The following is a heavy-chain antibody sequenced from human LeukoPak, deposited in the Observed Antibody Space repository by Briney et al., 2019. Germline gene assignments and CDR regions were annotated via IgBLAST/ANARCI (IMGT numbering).Heavy chain of an antibody. V-gene: IGHV4-39*07. CDR1: GGSISSSSYY. Sequence: PSETLSLTCTVSGGSISSSSYYWGWIRQPPGKGLEWIGSIYYSGSTYYNPSLKSRVTISVDTSKNQFSLKLSSVTAADTAVYYCARDYYDSSGYQDYWGQGTLVTVSS. CDR2: IYYSGST. D-gene: IGHD3-22*01. CDR3: ARDYYDSSGYQDY. J-gene: IGHJ4*02.